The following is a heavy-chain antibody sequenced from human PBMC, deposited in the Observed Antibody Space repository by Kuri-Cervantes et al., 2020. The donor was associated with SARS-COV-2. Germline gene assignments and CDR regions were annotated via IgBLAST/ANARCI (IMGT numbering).Heavy chain of an antibody. D-gene: IGHD2/OR15-2a*01. CDR1: GGSISSYY. V-gene: IGHV4-59*01. J-gene: IGHJ5*02. CDR2: IYYGGST. Sequence: SETLSLTCTVSGGSISSYYWSWIRQPPGKGLEWIGYIYYGGSTNYNPSLKSRVTISVDTSKNQFSLKLSSVTAADTAVYYCARVRSTTAGWFDPWGQGTLVTVSS. CDR3: ARVRSTTAGWFDP.